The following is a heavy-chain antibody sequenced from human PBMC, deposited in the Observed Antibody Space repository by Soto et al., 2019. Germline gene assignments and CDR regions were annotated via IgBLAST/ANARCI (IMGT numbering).Heavy chain of an antibody. CDR1: GFTFDDYA. CDR3: AKDGYSYGRWFGY. V-gene: IGHV3-9*01. D-gene: IGHD5-18*01. CDR2: ISWNSGSI. J-gene: IGHJ4*02. Sequence: EVQLVESGGGLVQPGRSLRLSCAASGFTFDDYAMHWVRQAPGKGLEWVSGISWNSGSIGYADSVKGRFTISRDNAKNSLYLQMNSLRAEDTALYYCAKDGYSYGRWFGYWGQGTLVTVSS.